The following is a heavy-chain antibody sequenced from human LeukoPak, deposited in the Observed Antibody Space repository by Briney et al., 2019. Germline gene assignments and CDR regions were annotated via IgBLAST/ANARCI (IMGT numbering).Heavy chain of an antibody. CDR2: INPNSGGT. Sequence: ASVKVSCKASGYTFSSFYMHWVRQAPGQGLEWMGRINPNSGGTNYAQKFQGRVTMTRDTSISTAYMELSRLRSDDTAVYYCARGPGWDYFDYWGQGTLVTVSS. J-gene: IGHJ4*02. D-gene: IGHD3-16*01. CDR3: ARGPGWDYFDY. CDR1: GYTFSSFY. V-gene: IGHV1-2*06.